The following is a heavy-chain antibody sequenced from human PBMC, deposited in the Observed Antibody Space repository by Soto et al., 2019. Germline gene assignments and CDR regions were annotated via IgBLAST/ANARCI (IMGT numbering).Heavy chain of an antibody. Sequence: SETLSLTCSVSGASIYNGGYFWSWIRQSPGKGLEWIGHIHNSGSPYNNPSLKSRVTISADTSKNQFSLKLTSVTAADTAVYYCASGGHVDYCGQGTLVTVSS. CDR3: ASGGHVDY. CDR2: IHNSGSP. D-gene: IGHD3-16*01. V-gene: IGHV4-30-4*01. J-gene: IGHJ4*02. CDR1: GASIYNGGYF.